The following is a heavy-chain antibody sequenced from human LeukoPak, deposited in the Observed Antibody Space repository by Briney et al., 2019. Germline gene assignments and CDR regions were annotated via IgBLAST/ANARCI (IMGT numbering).Heavy chain of an antibody. CDR3: ARVAGIAVAGTTGYFDY. J-gene: IGHJ4*02. CDR2: IYSDGTI. Sequence: PSETLSLTCTVSGGSISRYYWSWIRQPAGKGLEWIGRIYSDGTITYNPSLQSRLTMSIDTSKNQFSLKLSFVTAADTAVYYCARVAGIAVAGTTGYFDYWGQGTLVTVSS. D-gene: IGHD6-19*01. CDR1: GGSISRYY. V-gene: IGHV4-4*07.